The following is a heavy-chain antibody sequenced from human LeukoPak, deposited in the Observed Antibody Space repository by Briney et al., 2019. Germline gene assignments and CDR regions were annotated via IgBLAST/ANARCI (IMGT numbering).Heavy chain of an antibody. V-gene: IGHV4-38-2*02. Sequence: SETLSLTCTVSGYSISSGYYWGWIRQPPGKGLEWIGSIYHSGSTYYNPSLKSRVTISVDTSKNQFSLKLSSVTAADTAVYYCARASGSKRSQLYDILTARRQNWFDPWGQGTLVTVSS. CDR1: GYSISSGYY. CDR3: ARASGSKRSQLYDILTARRQNWFDP. J-gene: IGHJ5*02. CDR2: IYHSGST. D-gene: IGHD3-9*01.